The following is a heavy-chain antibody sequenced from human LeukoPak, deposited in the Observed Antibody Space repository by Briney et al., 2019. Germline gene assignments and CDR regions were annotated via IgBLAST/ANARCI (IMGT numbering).Heavy chain of an antibody. Sequence: GGSLRLSCAASGFTFSSYSMNWVRQAPGKGLEWVSSISSSSSTIYYADSVKGRFTISRDNAKNSLYLQMNSLRAEDTAVYYCARDEFSGGSCHDYWGQGTLVTVSS. CDR1: GFTFSSYS. J-gene: IGHJ4*02. CDR2: ISSSSSTI. CDR3: ARDEFSGGSCHDY. V-gene: IGHV3-48*01. D-gene: IGHD2-15*01.